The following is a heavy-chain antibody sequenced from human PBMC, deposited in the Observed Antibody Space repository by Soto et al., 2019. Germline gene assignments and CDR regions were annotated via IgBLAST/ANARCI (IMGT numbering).Heavy chain of an antibody. J-gene: IGHJ6*02. CDR1: GFTVSSNY. CDR2: TYSGDST. D-gene: IGHD1-26*01. V-gene: IGHV3-66*01. CDR3: ARETPSGSYYYYYGMDV. Sequence: PGGSLRLSCAASGFTVSSNYMNWVRQAPGKGLEWVSVTYSGDSTYYADSVKGRFTASRDNSQNTLHLQMNSLRAEDTAVYYCARETPSGSYYYYYGMDVWGQGTTVTVSS.